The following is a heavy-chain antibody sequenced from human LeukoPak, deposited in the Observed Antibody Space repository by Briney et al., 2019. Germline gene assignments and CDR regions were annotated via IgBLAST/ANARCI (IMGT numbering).Heavy chain of an antibody. CDR3: ATSYPKTTVTTWAC. J-gene: IGHJ4*02. D-gene: IGHD4-11*01. CDR2: FDPEDGET. Sequence: ASVKASCKVSGYTLTELSMHRVRQAPGKGLEWMGGFDPEDGETIYAQKFQGRVTMTEDTSTDTAYMELSSLRSEDTAVYYCATSYPKTTVTTWACWGQGTLVTVSS. V-gene: IGHV1-24*01. CDR1: GYTLTELS.